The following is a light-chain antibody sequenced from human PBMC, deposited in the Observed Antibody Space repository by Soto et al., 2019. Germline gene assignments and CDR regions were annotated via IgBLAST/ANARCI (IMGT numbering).Light chain of an antibody. V-gene: IGKV1-39*01. CDR3: QQIHSTPYT. CDR1: QGLSSY. J-gene: IGKJ2*01. Sequence: IQLTQSPSSLSVSIGVRVTINCRASQGLSSYLNWYRQKPGKAPELLIYSASTLQTGVPSRFSGSGSETDFTLTISSLQSEDLATYYCQQIHSTPYTFGQGTKLEL. CDR2: SAS.